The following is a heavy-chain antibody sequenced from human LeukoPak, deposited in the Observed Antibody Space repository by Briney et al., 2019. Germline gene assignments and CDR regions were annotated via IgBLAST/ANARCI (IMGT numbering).Heavy chain of an antibody. CDR3: ASNDYVWGSYRSLDY. CDR2: INPNSGGT. V-gene: IGHV1-2*02. J-gene: IGHJ4*02. CDR1: GYTFTGYY. D-gene: IGHD3-16*02. Sequence: ASVKVSCKASGYTFTGYYMHWVRQAPGQGLEWMGWINPNSGGTNYAQKSRGRVTMTRDTSISTAYMELSRLRSDDTAMYYCASNDYVWGSYRSLDYWGQGTLVTVSS.